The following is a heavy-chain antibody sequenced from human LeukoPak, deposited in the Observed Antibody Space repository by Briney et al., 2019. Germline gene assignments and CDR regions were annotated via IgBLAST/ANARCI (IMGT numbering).Heavy chain of an antibody. Sequence: GESLKISCKGSGYTFTTYWISWVRQMPWKSLEWMGIIYPGNSDTTYSPSFQGHVTISVDKSISTAYLQWSSLKASDTAMYYCATHPEHDGYSRGWVDSWGQGTLVTVSS. J-gene: IGHJ4*02. CDR3: ATHPEHDGYSRGWVDS. V-gene: IGHV5-51*01. D-gene: IGHD6-19*01. CDR2: IYPGNSDT. CDR1: GYTFTTYW.